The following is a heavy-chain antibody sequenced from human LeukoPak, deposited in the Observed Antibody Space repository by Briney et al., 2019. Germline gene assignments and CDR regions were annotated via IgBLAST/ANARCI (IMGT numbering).Heavy chain of an antibody. D-gene: IGHD5-12*01. J-gene: IGHJ5*02. CDR3: ARGATENWFDP. CDR1: GYKFTSYG. CDR2: ISAYNGNT. V-gene: IGHV1-18*01. Sequence: GAPVKVSCKASGYKFTSYGISWVRQAPGQGLDWMGWISAYNGNTNYAHNLQGRVTMTTDTSTSTAYMELRSLRSDDTAVYYCARGATENWFDPWGQGTLVTVSS.